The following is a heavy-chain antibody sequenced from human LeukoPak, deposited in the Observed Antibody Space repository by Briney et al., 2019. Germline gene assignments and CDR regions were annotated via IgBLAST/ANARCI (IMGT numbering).Heavy chain of an antibody. CDR2: ISSSSSYI. CDR1: GFTFSSYS. V-gene: IGHV3-21*01. Sequence: GGSLRLSSAASGFTFSSYSMNWVRQAPGKGLEWVSSISSSSSYIYYADSVKGRFTISRDNAKNSLYLQMNSLRAEDTAVYYCARSTSPPDYYDSSGYSNIFDYWGQGTLVTVSS. J-gene: IGHJ4*02. CDR3: ARSTSPPDYYDSSGYSNIFDY. D-gene: IGHD3-22*01.